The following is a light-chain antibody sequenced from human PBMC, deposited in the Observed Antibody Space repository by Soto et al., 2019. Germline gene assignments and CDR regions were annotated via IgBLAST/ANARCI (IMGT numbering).Light chain of an antibody. CDR3: QQYNGYSRT. V-gene: IGKV1-5*01. CDR2: DAS. CDR1: QSISNW. J-gene: IGKJ1*01. Sequence: DIQMTQSPSTLSASVGDRVTITCRASQSISNWLAWYQQKPGKAPKLLIFDASSLERGVPSGFSGSGSGTESTLTISSLQPDDFATYYCQQYNGYSRTFGQGTTVEIK.